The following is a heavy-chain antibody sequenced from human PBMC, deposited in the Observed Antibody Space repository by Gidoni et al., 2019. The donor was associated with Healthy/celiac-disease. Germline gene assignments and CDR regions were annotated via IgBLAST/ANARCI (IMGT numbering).Heavy chain of an antibody. V-gene: IGHV1-18*01. J-gene: IGHJ6*02. D-gene: IGHD3-16*01. Sequence: QVQLVQSGAEVKKPGASVKVSCKASGYTFTSYGISWVRQAPGQGLEWMGWISAYNGNTNYAQKLQGRVTMTTDTSTSTAYMELRRLRSDDTAVYYCATHLRLGEFYYYYGMDVWGQGTTVTVSS. CDR1: GYTFTSYG. CDR2: ISAYNGNT. CDR3: ATHLRLGEFYYYYGMDV.